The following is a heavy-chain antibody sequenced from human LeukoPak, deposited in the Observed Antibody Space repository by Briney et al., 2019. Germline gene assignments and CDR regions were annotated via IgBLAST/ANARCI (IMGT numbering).Heavy chain of an antibody. J-gene: IGHJ4*02. V-gene: IGHV3-23*01. CDR1: GFTFSNYA. D-gene: IGHD4-11*01. Sequence: PGGSLRLSCAASGFTFSNYAMSWVRQAPGKGLEWVSSISGSGGGTYYRDSVKGRFTISRDNSKNTLFLLMNSLRAEDTAVYYCAKDLSACSYSNFDYWGQGTLVTVSS. CDR3: AKDLSACSYSNFDY. CDR2: ISGSGGGT.